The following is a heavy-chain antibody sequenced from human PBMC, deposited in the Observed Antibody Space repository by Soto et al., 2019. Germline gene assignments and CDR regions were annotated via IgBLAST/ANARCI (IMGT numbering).Heavy chain of an antibody. D-gene: IGHD2-2*01. CDR1: GFTFSDYY. CDR2: ISSSGSTI. V-gene: IGHV3-11*01. J-gene: IGHJ6*02. Sequence: SGGSLRLSCAASGFTFSDYYMSWIRQAPGKGLEWVSYISSSGSTIYYADSVKGRFTISRDNAKNSLYLQMNSLRAEDTAVYYCARGGNFLGYCSSTSCLDYYYYGMDVWGQGTTVTVSS. CDR3: ARGGNFLGYCSSTSCLDYYYYGMDV.